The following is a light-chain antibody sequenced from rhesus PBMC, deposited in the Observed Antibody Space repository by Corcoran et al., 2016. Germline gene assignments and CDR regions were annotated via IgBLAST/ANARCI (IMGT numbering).Light chain of an antibody. J-gene: IGKJ4*01. V-gene: IGKV3-42*01. CDR2: GAS. CDR1: QSVNGS. CDR3: QQDYSWPLT. Sequence: EIVMTQSPATLSLSPGERATLSCSASQSVNGSFAWYHQNPVQPPKLLSYGASSRPTGIPDRFSGSGAGTELTLTIRSLEPEDVGIYYCQQDYSWPLTFGGGTKVDLK.